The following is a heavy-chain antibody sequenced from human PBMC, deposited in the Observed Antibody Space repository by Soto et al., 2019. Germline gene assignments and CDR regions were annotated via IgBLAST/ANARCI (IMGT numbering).Heavy chain of an antibody. CDR3: ARGRIVVVLAARHNWFDP. J-gene: IGHJ5*02. CDR2: IYYTGNT. V-gene: IGHV4-39*01. D-gene: IGHD2-2*01. CDR1: GDSISRTLYY. Sequence: ETLSLTCTVSGDSISRTLYYWGWIRRPPGKGLEWIGNIYYTGNTYYNPSLKSRVTMSVDTSKNELSLKLSSVTAADTAVYFCARGRIVVVLAARHNWFDPWGQGTLVTV.